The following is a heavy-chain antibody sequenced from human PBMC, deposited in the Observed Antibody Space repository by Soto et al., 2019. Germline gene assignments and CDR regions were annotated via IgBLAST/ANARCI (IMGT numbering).Heavy chain of an antibody. CDR3: ARESGNSYEGHYSDF. CDR1: GFTFSDYY. CDR2: INSGSTTI. J-gene: IGHJ4*02. Sequence: NPGGSLRLSCAASGFTFSDYYMSWIRQAPGKGLEWVSYINSGSTTIYYADSVKGRFTVSRDDAENSLHLQMNSLRGEDTAVYYCARESGNSYEGHYSDFWGQGVLVTVSS. D-gene: IGHD1-26*01. V-gene: IGHV3-11*04.